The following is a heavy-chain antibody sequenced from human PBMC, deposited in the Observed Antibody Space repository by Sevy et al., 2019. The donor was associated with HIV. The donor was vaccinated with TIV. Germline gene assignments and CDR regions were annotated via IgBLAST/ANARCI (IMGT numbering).Heavy chain of an antibody. CDR2: IFGSGGTT. CDR3: AGGRFDSSGSFDAFDI. Sequence: GGSLRLSCAASGITFKNYAMNWVRQAPGKGLNWVSSIFGSGGTTYYPDSVRGRFTISRDTSKNTLFLQMNSLRTEDTALYYCAGGRFDSSGSFDAFDIWGQGTMVTVSS. V-gene: IGHV3-23*01. CDR1: GITFKNYA. D-gene: IGHD3-22*01. J-gene: IGHJ3*02.